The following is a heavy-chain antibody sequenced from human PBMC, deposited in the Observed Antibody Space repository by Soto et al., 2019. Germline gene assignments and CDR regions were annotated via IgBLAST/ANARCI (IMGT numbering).Heavy chain of an antibody. CDR2: ISYDESDK. CDR3: ARDLSVAGPDY. CDR1: GFTFRSYA. D-gene: IGHD6-19*01. V-gene: IGHV3-30*03. Sequence: HPGGSLRLSCAASGFTFRSYAMHWVRQAPGKGLEWVAVISYDESDKYYADSLKGRFTISRDNSKNTLYLQMNSLRGEGTAVYYCARDLSVAGPDYWGQGTLVTVSS. J-gene: IGHJ4*02.